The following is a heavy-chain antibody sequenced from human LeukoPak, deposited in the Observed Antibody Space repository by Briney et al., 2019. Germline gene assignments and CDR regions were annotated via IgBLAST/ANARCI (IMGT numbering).Heavy chain of an antibody. V-gene: IGHV3-21*01. CDR2: ISSSSSYI. J-gene: IGHJ5*02. CDR3: ARDLSGYYGSGSGFDP. CDR1: GFTFSSYS. D-gene: IGHD3-10*01. Sequence: GGSLRLSCAASGFTFSSYSMNWVRQAPGKGLEWVSSISSSSSYIYYADSMKGRFTISRDNAKNSLYLQMNSLRAEDTAVYYCARDLSGYYGSGSGFDPWGQGTLVTVSS.